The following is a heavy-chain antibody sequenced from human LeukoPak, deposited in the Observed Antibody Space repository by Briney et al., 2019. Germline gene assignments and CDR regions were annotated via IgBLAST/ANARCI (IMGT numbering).Heavy chain of an antibody. V-gene: IGHV3-9*01. D-gene: IGHD6-13*01. CDR3: ARDVRGSSSWYYFDY. J-gene: IGHJ4*02. CDR2: ITWNSGSM. Sequence: PGGSLRLSCAASGFTFDDYAMHWVRQAPGKGLEWVSGITWNSGSMAYADSVKGRFTISRDNAKNSLYLQMNRLRAEDTALYYCARDVRGSSSWYYFDYWGRGTLVTVSS. CDR1: GFTFDDYA.